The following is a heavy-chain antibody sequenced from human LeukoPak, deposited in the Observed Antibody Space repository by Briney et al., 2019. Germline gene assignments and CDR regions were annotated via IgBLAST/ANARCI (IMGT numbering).Heavy chain of an antibody. D-gene: IGHD3-3*01. CDR3: TRAGGYDFWIDY. CDR2: LRSTVHGGPA. Sequence: GGSLRLSCSTFGFNFANYGVSWFRQAPGQGLEWVGFLRSTVHGGPAEYAASVEGRFIISRDDPKSIAYLQMNSLKTEDTAVYYCTRAGGYDFWIDYWGQGTLVTVSS. CDR1: GFNFANYG. J-gene: IGHJ4*02. V-gene: IGHV3-49*03.